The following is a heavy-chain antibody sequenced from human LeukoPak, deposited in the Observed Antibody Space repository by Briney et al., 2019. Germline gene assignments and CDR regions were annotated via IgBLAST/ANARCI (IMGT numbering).Heavy chain of an antibody. D-gene: IGHD3-3*01. CDR3: ASGRPLTIFGVVIDGSWFDP. J-gene: IGHJ5*02. Sequence: SSETLSLTCAVYGGSFSGYYWSWIRQPPGKGLEWIGEINHSGSTNYNPSLKSRVTISVDTSKNQFSLKLSSVTAADTAVYYCASGRPLTIFGVVIDGSWFDPWGQGTLVTVSS. CDR2: INHSGST. CDR1: GGSFSGYY. V-gene: IGHV4-34*01.